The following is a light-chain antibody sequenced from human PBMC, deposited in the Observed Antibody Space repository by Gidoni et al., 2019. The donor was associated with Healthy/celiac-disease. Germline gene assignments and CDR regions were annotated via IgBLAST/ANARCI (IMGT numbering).Light chain of an antibody. J-gene: IGLJ1*01. Sequence: QAALTQPAAVSGSPGQSITIACTGTSSDVGGYNYVSWYQQHPGKAPKLMIYAVSNRPSGVPNRFSGSTSGTPASLTISGLQAEDEADYYCSSYTSSSTLYVFGTGTKVTVL. CDR3: SSYTSSSTLYV. CDR2: AVS. CDR1: SSDVGGYNY. V-gene: IGLV2-14*03.